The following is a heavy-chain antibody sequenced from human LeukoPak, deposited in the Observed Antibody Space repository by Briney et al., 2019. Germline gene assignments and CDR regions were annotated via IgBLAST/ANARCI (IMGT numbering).Heavy chain of an antibody. CDR2: ISYDGSNK. J-gene: IGHJ4*02. V-gene: IGHV3-30*18. D-gene: IGHD6-19*01. CDR1: GFTFSTYP. CDR3: AKDTAPYSSGWCLDY. Sequence: PGGSLRLSCAASGFTFSTYPMNWVRQAPGKGLEWVAVISYDGSNKYYADSVKGRFTISRDNSKNTLYLQMNSLRAEDTAVYYCAKDTAPYSSGWCLDYWGQGTLVTVSS.